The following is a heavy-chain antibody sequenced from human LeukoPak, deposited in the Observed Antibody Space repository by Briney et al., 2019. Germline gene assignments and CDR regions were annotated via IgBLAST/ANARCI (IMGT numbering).Heavy chain of an antibody. Sequence: GGSLRLSCEAAGITFSSYALSWVRQAPGKGLEWVSAISGSGDSTYYADSVKGRFTISRDNSKNTVSLQMNSLGAEDTAVYYCAKDMWRRDGYNPLGIFDYWGQGTLVTVSS. V-gene: IGHV3-23*01. D-gene: IGHD5-24*01. CDR3: AKDMWRRDGYNPLGIFDY. CDR1: GITFSSYA. J-gene: IGHJ4*02. CDR2: ISGSGDST.